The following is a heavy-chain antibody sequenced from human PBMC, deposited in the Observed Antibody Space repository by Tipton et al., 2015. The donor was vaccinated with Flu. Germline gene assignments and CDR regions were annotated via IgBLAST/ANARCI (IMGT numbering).Heavy chain of an antibody. Sequence: QLVQSGGALVQPGGSLRLSCAVSGFSLTSEYMSWVRQAPGKGLRWISVIHTGAYIYYADSVKGRFTISRDTSKNTVYLQMNSLRPEDTAVYYCARGVAGAFDLWGPGTMVTVSS. CDR1: GFSLTSEY. J-gene: IGHJ3*01. CDR3: ARGVAGAFDL. CDR2: IHTGAYI. V-gene: IGHV3-53*04. D-gene: IGHD6-19*01.